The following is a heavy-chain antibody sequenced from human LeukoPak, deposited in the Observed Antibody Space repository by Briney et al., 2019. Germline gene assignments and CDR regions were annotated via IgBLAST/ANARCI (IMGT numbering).Heavy chain of an antibody. Sequence: GGSLRLSCATSGFIFSTYSMNWVRQAPGKGLEWVSTISSSSNYIYYEDSVKGRFTISRDNAKNSLYLQMNSLRAEDTAVYYCAKGNWRYFDYWGQGTLVTVSS. V-gene: IGHV3-21*01. J-gene: IGHJ4*02. CDR2: ISSSSNYI. CDR1: GFIFSTYS. D-gene: IGHD1-1*01. CDR3: AKGNWRYFDY.